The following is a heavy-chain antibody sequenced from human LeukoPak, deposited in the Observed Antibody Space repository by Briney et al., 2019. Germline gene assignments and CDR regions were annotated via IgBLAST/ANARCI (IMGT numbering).Heavy chain of an antibody. V-gene: IGHV1-58*02. Sequence: SVKVSCKASRFTFISSGMQWVRQARGQRLEWIGWIVVGSGNTNYAQKFQERVTITRDMSTSTAYMELSSLRSEDTAVYYCAAPRRGPHTLMDPRDAFGIWGQGTMVTVSS. J-gene: IGHJ3*02. D-gene: IGHD5-18*01. CDR2: IVVGSGNT. CDR3: AAPRRGPHTLMDPRDAFGI. CDR1: RFTFISSG.